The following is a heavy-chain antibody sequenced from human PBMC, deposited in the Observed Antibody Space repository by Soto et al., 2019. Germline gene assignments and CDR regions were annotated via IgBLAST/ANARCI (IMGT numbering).Heavy chain of an antibody. CDR2: ITRDGYNK. CDR1: GFIFKNYA. V-gene: IGHV3-30*04. CDR3: TKSSGGSSSVGMDY. J-gene: IGHJ4*02. D-gene: IGHD6-6*01. Sequence: PGGSLRLSCAGSGFIFKNYALNWVRQAPGKGLEWVASITRDGYNKYYADSVKGRFTISRDNSRDTLSLQITALRTEDSSIYYCTKSSGGSSSVGMDYWGQGTRVTVSS.